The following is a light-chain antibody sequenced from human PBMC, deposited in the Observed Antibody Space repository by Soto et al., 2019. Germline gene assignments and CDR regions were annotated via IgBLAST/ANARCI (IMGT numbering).Light chain of an antibody. J-gene: IGLJ2*01. CDR2: EVS. Sequence: QSALTQPASVSGSPGQSITISCTGTSSDIGNYDFVSWYQQVPGTAPKAMIYEVSRRPSGVSNRFSGSKSGNTASLTISGLQAEDEAYYYCSSYTTSTPFILFGGGTKLTVL. CDR3: SSYTTSTPFIL. CDR1: SSDIGNYDF. V-gene: IGLV2-14*01.